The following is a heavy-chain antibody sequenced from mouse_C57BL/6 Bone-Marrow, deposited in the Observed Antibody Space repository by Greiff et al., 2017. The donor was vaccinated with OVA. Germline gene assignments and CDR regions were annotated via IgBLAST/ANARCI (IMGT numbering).Heavy chain of an antibody. Sequence: EVQRVESGGGLVQPGGSLSLSCAASGFTFTDYYMSWVRQPPGKALEWLGFIRNKANGYTTEYSASVKGRFTISRDNSQSILYRQMNALRAEDSATYYCARYKTQLRPTLDYWGQGTTLTVSS. CDR3: ARYKTQLRPTLDY. CDR1: GFTFTDYY. J-gene: IGHJ2*01. D-gene: IGHD3-2*02. CDR2: IRNKANGYTT. V-gene: IGHV7-3*01.